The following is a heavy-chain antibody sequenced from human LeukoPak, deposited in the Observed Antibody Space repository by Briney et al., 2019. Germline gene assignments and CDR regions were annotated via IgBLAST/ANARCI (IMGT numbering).Heavy chain of an antibody. D-gene: IGHD3-10*01. J-gene: IGHJ4*02. Sequence: GASVKVSCKASGYTFTTFGINWVRQAPGQGLEWMGWISAYNGDTNYAQRLQGRVTMTTDTSTSTAYMELRSLRSDDTAVYYCARVPRWGSGRTFDYWGQGTLVTVSS. CDR3: ARVPRWGSGRTFDY. CDR1: GYTFTTFG. V-gene: IGHV1-18*01. CDR2: ISAYNGDT.